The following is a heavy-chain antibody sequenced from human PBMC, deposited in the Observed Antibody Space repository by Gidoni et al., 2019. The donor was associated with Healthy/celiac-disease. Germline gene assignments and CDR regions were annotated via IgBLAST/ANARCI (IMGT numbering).Heavy chain of an antibody. J-gene: IGHJ3*02. CDR1: GYTFTRYA. Sequence: AEVKKPGASVKASCKASGYTFTRYAMHWVRQAPGQRLEWMGWINAGNGNTKYSQKFQGRVTITRDTSASTAYMELSSLRSEDTAVYNCARDTGCSGSPGHDAFDIWGQGTMVTVSS. D-gene: IGHD1-26*01. CDR3: ARDTGCSGSPGHDAFDI. V-gene: IGHV1-3*01. CDR2: INAGNGNT.